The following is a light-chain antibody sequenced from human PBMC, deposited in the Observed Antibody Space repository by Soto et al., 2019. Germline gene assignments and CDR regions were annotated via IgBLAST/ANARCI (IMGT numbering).Light chain of an antibody. V-gene: IGKV1-16*01. Sequence: DIQMTQSPSSLSASVGDRVTITCRASQGISTYLGWYQQKPGKVPKSLIYSASNLQSGVPSRFSASASGTEFTLTITDMQPDDFATYYCQQYYRYPWMFGQGTKVEIK. J-gene: IGKJ1*01. CDR2: SAS. CDR1: QGISTY. CDR3: QQYYRYPWM.